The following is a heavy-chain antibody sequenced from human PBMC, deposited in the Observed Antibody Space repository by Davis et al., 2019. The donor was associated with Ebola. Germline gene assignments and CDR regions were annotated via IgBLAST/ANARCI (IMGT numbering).Heavy chain of an antibody. CDR1: GGSISSYY. V-gene: IGHV4-59*12. D-gene: IGHD3-22*01. J-gene: IGHJ3*02. CDR2: IYYSGST. Sequence: MPSETLSLTCTVSGGSISSYYWSWIRQPPGKGLEWIGYIYYSGSTNYNPSLKSRVTISVDTSKNQFSLKLSSVTAADTAVYYCARAYYYDSSGSPAFDIWGQGTMVTVSS. CDR3: ARAYYYDSSGSPAFDI.